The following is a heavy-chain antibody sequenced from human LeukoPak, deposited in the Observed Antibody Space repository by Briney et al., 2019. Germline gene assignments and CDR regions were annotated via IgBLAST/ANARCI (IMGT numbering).Heavy chain of an antibody. V-gene: IGHV3-21*01. D-gene: IGHD6-19*01. J-gene: IGHJ4*02. CDR2: ISSSSSFL. CDR1: GFTFSSYS. CDR3: ARDTNSGWHAQYYFDY. Sequence: PGGSLRLSCAASGFTFSSYSMNWVRQAPGKGLEWVSSISSSSSFLYYADSVKGRFTISRDNAKNSLYLQMNSLRAEDTAVYYCARDTNSGWHAQYYFDYWGQGTLVTVSS.